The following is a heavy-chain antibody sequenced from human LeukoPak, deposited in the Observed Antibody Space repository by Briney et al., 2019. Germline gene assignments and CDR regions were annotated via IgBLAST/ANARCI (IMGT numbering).Heavy chain of an antibody. J-gene: IGHJ2*01. V-gene: IGHV1-46*01. D-gene: IGHD3-22*01. Sequence: ASVKLSCKASGYTFTSYYMHWLRQAPGQGLEWMGIVHPSGGSTSYAQKFQGRGTMTRDTATSTVYMELSSLRSEDTALYYCARITMTTSGWYFDLWGRGSLVTVSS. CDR3: ARITMTTSGWYFDL. CDR1: GYTFTSYY. CDR2: VHPSGGST.